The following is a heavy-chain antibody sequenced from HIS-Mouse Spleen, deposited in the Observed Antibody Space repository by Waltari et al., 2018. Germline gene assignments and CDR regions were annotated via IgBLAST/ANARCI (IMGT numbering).Heavy chain of an antibody. V-gene: IGHV2-70*15. J-gene: IGHJ4*02. D-gene: IGHD6-19*01. CDR1: GFSLSTSGMC. CDR3: ARIAEGYTSGWYAFDY. Sequence: QVTLRESGPALVKPTQTLTLTCTFSGFSLSTSGMCVSWIRQSPGKALEWLARIDGEDDKYYSTSLKTRLTISRDTSKNQVVLTMTNMDPLDTATYYCARIAEGYTSGWYAFDYWGQGTLVTVSS. CDR2: IDGEDDK.